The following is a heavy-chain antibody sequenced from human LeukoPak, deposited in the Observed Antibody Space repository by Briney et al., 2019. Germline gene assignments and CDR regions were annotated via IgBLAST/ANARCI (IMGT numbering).Heavy chain of an antibody. CDR3: ARHDYGAQVYFDY. Sequence: NPSETLSLTCTVSGGSISSYYWSWIRQPPGKGLEWIGYIYYSGSTNYNPSLKSRVTISVDTSKNRFSLKLSSVTAADTAVYYCARHDYGAQVYFDYWGQGTLVTVSS. V-gene: IGHV4-59*08. D-gene: IGHD4-17*01. J-gene: IGHJ4*02. CDR2: IYYSGST. CDR1: GGSISSYY.